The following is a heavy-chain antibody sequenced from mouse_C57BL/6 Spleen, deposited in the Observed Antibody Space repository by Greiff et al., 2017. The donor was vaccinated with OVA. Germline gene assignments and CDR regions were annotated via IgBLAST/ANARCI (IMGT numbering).Heavy chain of an antibody. CDR1: GFTFSSYA. D-gene: IGHD2-2*01. J-gene: IGHJ3*01. CDR2: ISDGGSYT. CDR3: AREDSGYDGWFAY. V-gene: IGHV5-4*01. Sequence: EVKVVESGGGLVKPGGSLKLSCAASGFTFSSYAMSWVRQTPEKRLEWVATISDGGSYTYYPDNVKGRFTISRDNAKNNLYLQMSHLKSEDTAMYYCAREDSGYDGWFAYWGQGTLVTVSA.